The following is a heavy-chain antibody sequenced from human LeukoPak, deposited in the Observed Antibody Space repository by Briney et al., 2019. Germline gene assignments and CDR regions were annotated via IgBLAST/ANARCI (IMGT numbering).Heavy chain of an antibody. J-gene: IGHJ6*03. CDR2: IGANTGGT. CDR3: ARDGGYCSSTSCYMDV. CDR1: GYTFTGYY. V-gene: IGHV1-2*02. D-gene: IGHD2-2*01. Sequence: ASVKVSCKASGYTFTGYYMHWVRQAPGQGLEWMGCIGANTGGTTYAQKFQDRVTMTSDTSISTAYMELSRLRSDDTAVYYCARDGGYCSSTSCYMDVWGKGTTVTVSS.